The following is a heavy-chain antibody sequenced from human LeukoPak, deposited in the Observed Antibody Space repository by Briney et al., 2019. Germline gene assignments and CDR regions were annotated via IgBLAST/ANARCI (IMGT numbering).Heavy chain of an antibody. D-gene: IGHD2-2*01. CDR3: ARDRSSAYYRDYFDY. CDR2: IYYSGST. Sequence: SETLSLTRTVSGGSISSYYWSWIRQPPGKGLEWIGYIYYSGSTNYNPSLKSRVTISVDTSKNQFSLKLSSVTAADTALYYCARDRSSAYYRDYFDYWGQGILVTVSS. CDR1: GGSISSYY. V-gene: IGHV4-59*12. J-gene: IGHJ4*02.